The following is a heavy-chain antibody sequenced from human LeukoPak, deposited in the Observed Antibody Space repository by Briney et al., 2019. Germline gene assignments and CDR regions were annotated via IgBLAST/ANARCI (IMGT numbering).Heavy chain of an antibody. J-gene: IGHJ5*02. CDR1: GGSFSGYY. V-gene: IGHV4-34*01. Sequence: SETLSLTCAVYGGSFSGYYWSWIRQPPGKGLEWIGEINHSGSTYYNPSLKSRVTISVDTSKNQFSLKLSSVTAADTAVYYCARGSVPNLGITIFGVVISHWFDPWGQGTLVTVSS. CDR3: ARGSVPNLGITIFGVVISHWFDP. D-gene: IGHD3-3*01. CDR2: INHSGST.